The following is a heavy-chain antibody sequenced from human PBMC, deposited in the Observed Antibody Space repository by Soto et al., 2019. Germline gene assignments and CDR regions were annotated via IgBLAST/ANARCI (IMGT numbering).Heavy chain of an antibody. V-gene: IGHV4-39*01. J-gene: IGHJ4*02. D-gene: IGHD6-19*01. CDR1: GGSISSSSYY. CDR2: IYYSGNT. CDR3: ASHAVHSSGFTDY. Sequence: QLQLQESGPGLVKPSETLSLTCTVSGGSISSSSYYWGWIRQPPGKGLEWIGSIYYSGNTYYNPSLTSRATISVATSKNKFSLKLSSVTAADTAVYYCASHAVHSSGFTDYWGQGTLVPVSS.